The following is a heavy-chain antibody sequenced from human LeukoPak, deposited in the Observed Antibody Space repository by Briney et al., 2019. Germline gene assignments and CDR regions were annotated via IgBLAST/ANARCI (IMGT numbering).Heavy chain of an antibody. Sequence: SETMSLTCTVSGGSISSYYWSWIRQAAGKGLEWIGRIYTSGSTNYNPSLKSRVTMSVDTSKNQFSLKLSSVTAADTAVYYCARDFTYYDILTGYYRSHYFDYWGQGTLVTVSS. D-gene: IGHD3-9*01. V-gene: IGHV4-4*07. CDR3: ARDFTYYDILTGYYRSHYFDY. J-gene: IGHJ4*02. CDR2: IYTSGST. CDR1: GGSISSYY.